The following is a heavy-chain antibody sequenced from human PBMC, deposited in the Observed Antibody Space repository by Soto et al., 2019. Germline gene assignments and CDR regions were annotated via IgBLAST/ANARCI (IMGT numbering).Heavy chain of an antibody. V-gene: IGHV1-18*01. CDR2: ISGYNGNT. D-gene: IGHD3-3*01. Sequence: QVQLVQSGAEVKKTGASVKVSCKASGYTFTSYGISWVRQAPGQGLEWMGWISGYNGNTNYAQKFQGRVTVTTDTFTSTAYMEMRSLRSDDTDVYSCARGGGVVNIDYWGQGTLVTVYS. CDR3: ARGGGVVNIDY. CDR1: GYTFTSYG. J-gene: IGHJ4*02.